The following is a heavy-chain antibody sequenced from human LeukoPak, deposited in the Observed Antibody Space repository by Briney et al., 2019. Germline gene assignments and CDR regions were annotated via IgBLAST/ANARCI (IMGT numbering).Heavy chain of an antibody. Sequence: SETLSLTCTVSGDSISGSSYYWGWIRQPPGKGLEWIGSTFYNGRTYYKPSLKSRVTISVDTSKNYFSLKLSSVTAADTAVYYCAREGYHYDSSGYYPGRFDYWGQGTLVTVSS. V-gene: IGHV4-39*02. J-gene: IGHJ4*02. CDR3: AREGYHYDSSGYYPGRFDY. CDR1: GDSISGSSYY. D-gene: IGHD3-22*01. CDR2: TFYNGRT.